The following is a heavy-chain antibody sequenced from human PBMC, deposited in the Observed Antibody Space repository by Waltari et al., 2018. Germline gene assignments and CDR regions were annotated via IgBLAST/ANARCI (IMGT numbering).Heavy chain of an antibody. V-gene: IGHV1-8*01. CDR1: GYTFTSYD. D-gene: IGHD1-26*01. Sequence: QVQLVQSGAEVKKPGASVKVSCKASGYTFTSYDINWVRQATGQGLEWMGWMNTNSGKTGYARKIQGRVTRTRNTSTSTAYMELSSLRAEDTAVYYCAKDPGGSYYSRYYCGMDVWGQGTTVTVAS. J-gene: IGHJ6*02. CDR3: AKDPGGSYYSRYYCGMDV. CDR2: MNTNSGKT.